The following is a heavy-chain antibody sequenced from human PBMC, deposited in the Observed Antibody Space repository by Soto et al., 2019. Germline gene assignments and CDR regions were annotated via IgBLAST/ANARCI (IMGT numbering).Heavy chain of an antibody. D-gene: IGHD4-17*01. Sequence: ASVKVSCKVSGYTLTELSMHWVRPAPGKGLEWMGGFDPEDGETIYAQKFQGRVTMTEDTSTDTAYMELSSLRSEDTAVYYCATDGYGDYYFAYWGQGTLVTVSS. V-gene: IGHV1-24*01. CDR3: ATDGYGDYYFAY. J-gene: IGHJ4*02. CDR2: FDPEDGET. CDR1: GYTLTELS.